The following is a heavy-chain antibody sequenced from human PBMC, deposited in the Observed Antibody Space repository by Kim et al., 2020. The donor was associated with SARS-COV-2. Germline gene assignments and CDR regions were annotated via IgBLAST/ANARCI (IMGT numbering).Heavy chain of an antibody. V-gene: IGHV4-31*02. CDR3: ATAEGFYGDYVGY. D-gene: IGHD4-17*01. J-gene: IGHJ4*02. Sequence: NPSLKSRVTISVDTSKNQFSLKLSSVTAADTAVYYCATAEGFYGDYVGYWGQGTLVTVSS.